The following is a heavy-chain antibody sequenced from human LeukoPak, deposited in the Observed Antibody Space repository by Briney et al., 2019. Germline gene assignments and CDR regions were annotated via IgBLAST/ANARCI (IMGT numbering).Heavy chain of an antibody. CDR1: GYTFINNW. Sequence: AASVKVSCKASGYTFINNWMHWVRQAPGQGLEWVGLINPTGTTTLYAQKFQGRVTLTRDMSTSTDYMELRSLRSDDTAVYYCARVTVGALRDFDYWGQGTLVTVSS. V-gene: IGHV1-46*01. D-gene: IGHD1-26*01. CDR3: ARVTVGALRDFDY. CDR2: INPTGTTT. J-gene: IGHJ4*02.